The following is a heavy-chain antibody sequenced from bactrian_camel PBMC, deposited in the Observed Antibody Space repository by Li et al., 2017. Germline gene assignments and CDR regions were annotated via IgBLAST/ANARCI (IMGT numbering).Heavy chain of an antibody. CDR1: RYAHC. D-gene: IGHD7*01. V-gene: IGHV3S55*01. Sequence: HVQLVESGGGSVQAGGSLRLSCVADRYAHCMGWFRQAPGKEREGIAGFDSDRTTVYAHSVKGRFTISKDMAEKVLYLQIDDLKPEDTSMYYCAAGDRYRGNACSTEAQQYSYWGQGTQVTVS. CDR3: AAGDRYRGNACSTEAQQYSY. CDR2: FDSDRTT. J-gene: IGHJ4*01.